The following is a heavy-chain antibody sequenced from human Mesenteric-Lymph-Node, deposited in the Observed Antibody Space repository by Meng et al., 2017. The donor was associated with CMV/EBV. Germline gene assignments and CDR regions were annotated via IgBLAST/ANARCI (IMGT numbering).Heavy chain of an antibody. Sequence: SETLSLTCTVSGGSISSYYWSWIRQPPGKGLEWIGYIYYSGSTKYNPSLRSRVTISVDTSKNQFSLKLSSVTAADTAVYYCARVKLELGWFDPWGQGTLVTVPQ. D-gene: IGHD1-7*01. CDR1: GGSISSYY. V-gene: IGHV4-59*01. CDR3: ARVKLELGWFDP. J-gene: IGHJ5*02. CDR2: IYYSGST.